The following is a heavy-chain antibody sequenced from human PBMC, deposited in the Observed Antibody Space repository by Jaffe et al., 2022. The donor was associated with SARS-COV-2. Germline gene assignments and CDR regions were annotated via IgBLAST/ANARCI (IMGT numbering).Heavy chain of an antibody. D-gene: IGHD6-19*01. CDR1: GFTFSNAW. CDR3: TTGGNGWNYYHYIDV. CDR2: IKSKTDGGTT. J-gene: IGHJ6*03. Sequence: VEVVESGGDLVKPGGSLRLSCAASGFTFSNAWMSWVRQAPGKGLEWVGRIKSKTDGGTTDYAAPVKGRFTISRDDSKNTLYLQMNSLKTEDTAVYYCTTGGNGWNYYHYIDVWGKGTTVTVSS. V-gene: IGHV3-15*01.